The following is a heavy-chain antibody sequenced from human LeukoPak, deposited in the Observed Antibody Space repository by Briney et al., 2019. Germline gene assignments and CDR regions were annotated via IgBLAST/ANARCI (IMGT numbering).Heavy chain of an antibody. CDR2: IKSKTDAGTT. J-gene: IGHJ4*02. CDR1: GFTFSNAW. CDR3: TTPPLHDYGDLC. D-gene: IGHD4-17*01. Sequence: PGGSLRFSCAASGFTFSNAWMSWVRQAPGKGLEWVGRIKSKTDAGTTDYAVHVKGRFTISRDDSKNTLYLQMNSLKTEDTAVYYCTTPPLHDYGDLCWGQGTLVTVSS. V-gene: IGHV3-15*01.